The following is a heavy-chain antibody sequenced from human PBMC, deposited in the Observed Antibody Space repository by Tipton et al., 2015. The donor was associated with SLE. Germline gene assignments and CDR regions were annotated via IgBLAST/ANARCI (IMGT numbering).Heavy chain of an antibody. CDR3: ARAPSSGFYSDY. J-gene: IGHJ4*02. D-gene: IGHD6-25*01. CDR1: GGSISSYY. Sequence: TLSLTCTVSGGSISSYYWSWIRQPPGKGLEWIGYIYYSGSTNYNPSLKSRVTISVDTSKNQFSLKLSPVTAADTAVYYCARAPSSGFYSDYWGQGTLVTVSS. CDR2: IYYSGST. V-gene: IGHV4-59*01.